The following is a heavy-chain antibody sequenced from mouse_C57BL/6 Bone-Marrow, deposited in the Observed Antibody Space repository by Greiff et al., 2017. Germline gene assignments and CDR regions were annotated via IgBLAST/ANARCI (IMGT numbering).Heavy chain of an antibody. Sequence: VQLQQSGAELVRPGASVKLSCTASGFNIKDDYMHWVKQRPEKGLEWIGWIDPENGDTEYASKFKGRATITADTSSNTAYLQLSSLTSEDTAVYYCTLIATVPGDYWGQGTTLTVSS. J-gene: IGHJ2*01. D-gene: IGHD1-1*01. CDR1: GFNIKDDY. CDR2: IDPENGDT. CDR3: TLIATVPGDY. V-gene: IGHV14-4*01.